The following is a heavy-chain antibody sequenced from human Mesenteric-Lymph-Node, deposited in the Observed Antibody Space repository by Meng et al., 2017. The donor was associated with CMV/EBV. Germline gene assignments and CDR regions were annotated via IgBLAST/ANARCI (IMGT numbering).Heavy chain of an antibody. J-gene: IGHJ6*02. Sequence: ASVKVSCKASGYTFTGYYMHWVRQAPGQGLEWMGWINPNSGGTNYAQKFQGRVTMTRDTSISTAYMELSRLRSNDTAVYYCARVGWLQDYGMDVWGQGTTVTVSS. CDR1: GYTFTGYY. D-gene: IGHD5-18*01. V-gene: IGHV1-2*02. CDR2: INPNSGGT. CDR3: ARVGWLQDYGMDV.